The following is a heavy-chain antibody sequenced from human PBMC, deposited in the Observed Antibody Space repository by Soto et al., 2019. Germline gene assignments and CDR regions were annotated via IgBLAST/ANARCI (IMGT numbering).Heavy chain of an antibody. Sequence: QVQLQQWGAGLLKPSETLSLTCGVYGGSFSGYYWSWIRQPPGKGLEWIGEIDHTGSTIYTPSLRSRVTISIDTSKNKFALTLSAVSAADSAVYYCARGYSSGWTAYFDLWGRGTLVTVSS. J-gene: IGHJ2*01. V-gene: IGHV4-34*01. D-gene: IGHD6-19*01. CDR1: GGSFSGYY. CDR2: IDHTGST. CDR3: ARGYSSGWTAYFDL.